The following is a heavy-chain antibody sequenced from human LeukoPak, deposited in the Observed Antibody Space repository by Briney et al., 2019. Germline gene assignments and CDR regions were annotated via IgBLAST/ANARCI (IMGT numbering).Heavy chain of an antibody. Sequence: SETLSLTCAVSGGSISSSNWWSWVRQPPGKGLEWIGEIYHSGSTNYNPSFKSRVTISVDKSKNQFSLKLSSVTAADTAVYYCARNTRLRQHFDYWGQGTLVTVSS. D-gene: IGHD3-16*01. CDR3: ARNTRLRQHFDY. V-gene: IGHV4-4*02. CDR2: IYHSGST. J-gene: IGHJ4*02. CDR1: GGSISSSNW.